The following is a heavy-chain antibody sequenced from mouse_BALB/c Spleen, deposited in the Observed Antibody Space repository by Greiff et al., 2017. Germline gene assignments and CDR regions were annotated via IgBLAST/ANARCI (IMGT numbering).Heavy chain of an antibody. CDR1: GYSITSDYA. J-gene: IGHJ4*01. D-gene: IGHD1-1*02. Sequence: EVKVEESGPGLVKPSQSLSLTCTVTGYSITSDYAWNWIRQFPGNKLEWMGYISYSGSTSYNPSLKSRISITRDTSKNQFFLQLNSVTTEDTATYYCARAYGLGAMDYWGQGTSVTVSS. CDR2: ISYSGST. CDR3: ARAYGLGAMDY. V-gene: IGHV3-2*02.